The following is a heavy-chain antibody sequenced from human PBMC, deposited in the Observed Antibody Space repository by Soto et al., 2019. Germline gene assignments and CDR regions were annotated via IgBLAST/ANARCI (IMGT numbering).Heavy chain of an antibody. CDR1: GYTFTRYN. V-gene: IGHV1-46*01. CDR3: ARDLPRDLVRGSFDI. D-gene: IGHD3-10*01. CDR2: IDTRGGSA. J-gene: IGHJ3*02. Sequence: QAQLVQSGAEVKKPGASANIYCKASGYTFTRYNIHWVRQAAGKGLEWMGIIDTRGGSADYTQRFQGRVTMTRDTSTGTVYMELSSLGSEDTAVYYCARDLPRDLVRGSFDIWGQGTMVTVSS.